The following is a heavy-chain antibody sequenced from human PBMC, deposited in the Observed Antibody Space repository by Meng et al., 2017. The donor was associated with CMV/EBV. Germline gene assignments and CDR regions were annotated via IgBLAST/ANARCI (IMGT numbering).Heavy chain of an antibody. D-gene: IGHD3-3*01. J-gene: IGHJ5*02. CDR1: GFTLSNAW. V-gene: IGHV3-15*01. CDR2: IKSKTDGGIT. Sequence: GESLMISCAAFGFTLSNAWMSRVRQAPGKGLEWVGRIKSKTDGGITDYAAPVKARFTITRDDSKNTLYLQMNSLKTEDTAVYYCTTETIGAANYDFWSVRDWFDPWGQGTLVTVSS. CDR3: TTETIGAANYDFWSVRDWFDP.